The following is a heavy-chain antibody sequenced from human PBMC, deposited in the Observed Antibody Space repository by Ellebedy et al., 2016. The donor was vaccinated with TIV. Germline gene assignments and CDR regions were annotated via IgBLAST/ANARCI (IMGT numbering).Heavy chain of an antibody. CDR2: IWYDGSNI. CDR1: GSTFSKYG. J-gene: IGHJ6*02. D-gene: IGHD2/OR15-2a*01. V-gene: IGHV3-33*01. Sequence: PGGSLRLSCAASGSTFSKYGMHWVRQAPGKGLEWVADIWYDGSNIYYADSVKGRFTISRDNSENTLYLQMNSLRAEDTGVYYCATERRNYYNRMDVWGQGTTVTVSS. CDR3: ATERRNYYNRMDV.